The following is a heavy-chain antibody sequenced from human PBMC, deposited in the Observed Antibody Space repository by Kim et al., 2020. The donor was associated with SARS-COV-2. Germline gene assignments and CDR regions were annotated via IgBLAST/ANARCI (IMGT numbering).Heavy chain of an antibody. CDR3: ASPPGSPAGYYYYGMDV. J-gene: IGHJ6*01. CDR1: GGSFSGYY. CDR2: INHSGST. D-gene: IGHD2-2*01. Sequence: SETLSLTCAVYGGSFSGYYWSWIRQPPGKGLEWIGEINHSGSTNYNPSLKSRVTISVDTSKNQFSLKLSSVTAADTAVYYCASPPGSPAGYYYYGMDVWG. V-gene: IGHV4-34*01.